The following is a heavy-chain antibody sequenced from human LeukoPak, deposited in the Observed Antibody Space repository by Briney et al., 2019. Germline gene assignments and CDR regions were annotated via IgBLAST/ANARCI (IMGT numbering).Heavy chain of an antibody. V-gene: IGHV3-11*01. CDR2: ISKSGTTI. CDR1: GFTFTNYN. Sequence: GGSPRLSCAVSGFTFTNYNMNWIRQAPGEGLEWVSYISKSGTTIYYADSVKGRFTISRDNAKNSLYLQMNSLRAEDTAVYYCAREKSTTPTAQFDYLGQGTLVRVSS. D-gene: IGHD1-1*01. CDR3: AREKSTTPTAQFDY. J-gene: IGHJ4*02.